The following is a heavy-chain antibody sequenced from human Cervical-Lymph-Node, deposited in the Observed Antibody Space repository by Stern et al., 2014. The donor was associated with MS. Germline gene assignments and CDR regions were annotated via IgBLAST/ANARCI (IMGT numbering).Heavy chain of an antibody. CDR1: GYPFTDYY. J-gene: IGHJ4*02. V-gene: IGHV1-2*02. Sequence: MQLVESGAEVKKPGASVKVSCKTSGYPFTDYYPHWVRQAPGQGLEWMGWINPNTGGAIYAQQFQGRVTMTRDPSIRTAYMEMRSLTSDDTAIYYCAREGRRHNEYHYDYWGQGTLVTVSS. D-gene: IGHD6-6*01. CDR3: AREGRRHNEYHYDY. CDR2: INPNTGGA.